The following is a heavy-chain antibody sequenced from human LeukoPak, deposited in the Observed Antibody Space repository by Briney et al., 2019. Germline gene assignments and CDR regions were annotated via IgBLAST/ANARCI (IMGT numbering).Heavy chain of an antibody. V-gene: IGHV1-18*01. CDR3: ARVHSSSRSDWFDP. CDR1: GYTFTSYD. CDR2: ISAYNGNT. D-gene: IGHD6-13*01. Sequence: ASVKVSCKASGYTFTSYDINWVRQAPGQGLEWMGWISAYNGNTNYAQKLQGRVTMTTDTSTSTAYMELRSLRSDDTAVYYCARVHSSSRSDWFDPWGQGTLVTVSS. J-gene: IGHJ5*02.